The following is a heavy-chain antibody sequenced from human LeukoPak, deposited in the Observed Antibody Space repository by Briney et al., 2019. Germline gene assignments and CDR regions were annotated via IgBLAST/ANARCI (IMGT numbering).Heavy chain of an antibody. CDR2: INPSGGST. J-gene: IGHJ6*02. CDR3: ARDGSLYYGMDV. D-gene: IGHD1-26*01. CDR1: GYTFTSYY. V-gene: IGHV1-46*01. Sequence: GASVKVSCKASGYTFTSYYMHWVRQAPAQGLEWMGIINPSGGSTSYAQKFHGRVTMTTDTSTSTDYMELSSLRSEDTAVYYCARDGSLYYGMDVWGQGTTVTVSS.